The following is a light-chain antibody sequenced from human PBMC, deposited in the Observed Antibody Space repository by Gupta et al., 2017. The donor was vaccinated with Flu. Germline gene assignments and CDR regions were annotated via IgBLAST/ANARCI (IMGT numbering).Light chain of an antibody. V-gene: IGKV1-39*01. Sequence: DIQPTQSPSSLSAAVGDRVTITCRASQNIDESLNWYQQRPGQSPAPLIFHSSSLVSGVPSRVSGSGSWTAFTLSISNLQPQDFATYHCQQTDVAPFTFGQGT. CDR2: HSS. CDR1: QNIDES. CDR3: QQTDVAPFT. J-gene: IGKJ5*01.